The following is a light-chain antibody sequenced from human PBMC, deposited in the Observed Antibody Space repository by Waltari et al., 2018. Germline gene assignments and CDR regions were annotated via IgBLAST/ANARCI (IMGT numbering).Light chain of an antibody. Sequence: QSVLTQPASVSGSPGQSITISCTGSSSDVGDYNVVSWYQQHPGKAPKLMIYEVNKRTSGVSNLFSGSKSGNTASLTVSGLQAEDEADYYCCSYAGSIALYVFGSGTKVTVL. CDR1: SSDVGDYNV. CDR3: CSYAGSIALYV. J-gene: IGLJ1*01. CDR2: EVN. V-gene: IGLV2-23*02.